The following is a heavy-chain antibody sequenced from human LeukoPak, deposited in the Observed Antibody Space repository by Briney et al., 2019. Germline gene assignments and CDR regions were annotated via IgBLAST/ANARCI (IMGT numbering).Heavy chain of an antibody. J-gene: IGHJ4*02. Sequence: GGSLRLSCAASGFTFSDYYMHWVRQAPGKGLLWISHINGDGSRTGYADSVKGRFTISRDNAKNTLYLQMNSLRAEDTAVYYCARDRGTKKPGIIEYWGQGTLVTVSS. V-gene: IGHV3-74*01. D-gene: IGHD6-13*01. CDR1: GFTFSDYY. CDR2: INGDGSRT. CDR3: ARDRGTKKPGIIEY.